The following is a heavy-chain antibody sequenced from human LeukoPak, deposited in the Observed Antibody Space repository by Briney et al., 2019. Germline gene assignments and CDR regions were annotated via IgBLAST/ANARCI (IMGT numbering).Heavy chain of an antibody. CDR1: GGSISSSNW. CDR2: IYHSGST. J-gene: IGHJ4*02. D-gene: IGHD6-6*01. CDR3: ARLVSRRPYSSSSY. Sequence: PSETLSLTCAVSGGSISSSNWWSWVRQPPGKGLEWIGEIYHSGSTNYNPSLKSRVTISVDKSKNQFSLKLSSVTAAGTAVYYCARLVSRRPYSSSSYWGQGTLVTVSS. V-gene: IGHV4-4*02.